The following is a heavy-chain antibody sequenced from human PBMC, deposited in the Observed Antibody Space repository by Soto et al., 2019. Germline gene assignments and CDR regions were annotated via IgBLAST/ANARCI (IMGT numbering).Heavy chain of an antibody. V-gene: IGHV1-18*01. CDR3: ARRKQWLAYWYFDL. J-gene: IGHJ2*01. Sequence: QVQLVQSGAEVKKPGASVKVSCKASGYTFTSYGISWVRQAPGQGLEWMGWISAYNGNTNYAQKLQGRVTMTTDTSTRTAYMEMRRLRSDDTAVYYCARRKQWLAYWYFDLWGRGTLVTVSS. CDR1: GYTFTSYG. D-gene: IGHD6-19*01. CDR2: ISAYNGNT.